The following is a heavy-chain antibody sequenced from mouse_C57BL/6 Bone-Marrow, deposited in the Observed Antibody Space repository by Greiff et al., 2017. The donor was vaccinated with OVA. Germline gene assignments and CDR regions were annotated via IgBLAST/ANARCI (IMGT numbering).Heavy chain of an antibody. CDR3: ARFEGSYYFDY. Sequence: QVQLQQSGAELVRPGSSVKVSCTASGYAFTNFLIEWVKQRPGQGLEWIGVINPGSGGTNYNEKFKGKATLTADKSSSTAYMQLISLTSEDSADYFCARFEGSYYFDYWGQGTTLTVSS. CDR2: INPGSGGT. CDR1: GYAFTNFL. J-gene: IGHJ2*01. V-gene: IGHV1-54*01.